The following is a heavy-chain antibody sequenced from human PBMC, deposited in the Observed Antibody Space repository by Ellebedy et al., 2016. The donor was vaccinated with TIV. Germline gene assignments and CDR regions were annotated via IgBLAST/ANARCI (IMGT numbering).Heavy chain of an antibody. J-gene: IGHJ5*02. V-gene: IGHV3-13*01. Sequence: GESLKISCAASGFTFGNYDMHWVRQATGKGLEWVSGIGTAGDTYYPGSVKGRFTISRENAKNSLFLQMNSLRDGDTAVYYCARGRYGPWGQGTLVTVSS. CDR3: ARGRYGP. CDR1: GFTFGNYD. CDR2: IGTAGDT. D-gene: IGHD3-10*01.